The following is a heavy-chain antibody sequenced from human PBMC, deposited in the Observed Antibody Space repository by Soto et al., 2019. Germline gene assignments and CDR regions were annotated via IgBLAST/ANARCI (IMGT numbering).Heavy chain of an antibody. CDR3: ARRGSGSYSDY. D-gene: IGHD3-10*01. V-gene: IGHV4-39*01. Sequence: PSETLSLTCSVSGASIYNGGYFWSWIRQSPGKGLEWIGHIHNSGSTYYNPSLKSRVTISVDTSKNQFSLKLSSVTAADTAVYYCARRGSGSYSDYWGQGTLVTVSS. CDR1: GASIYNGGYF. CDR2: IHNSGST. J-gene: IGHJ4*02.